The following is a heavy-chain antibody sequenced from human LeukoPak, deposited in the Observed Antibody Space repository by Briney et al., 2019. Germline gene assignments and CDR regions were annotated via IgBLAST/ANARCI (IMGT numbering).Heavy chain of an antibody. V-gene: IGHV3-30*04. CDR2: ISYDGSDK. CDR1: GFTFSNYA. J-gene: IGHJ4*02. CDR3: AREHLGVAAADY. Sequence: GRSLRLSCAASGFTFSNYAMHWVRQAPGKGLEWVAAISYDGSDKYYADSVKGRFTIPRDNSKNTLYLQMNSLRVEDTAVYYCAREHLGVAAADYWGQGTLVTVSS. D-gene: IGHD6-19*01.